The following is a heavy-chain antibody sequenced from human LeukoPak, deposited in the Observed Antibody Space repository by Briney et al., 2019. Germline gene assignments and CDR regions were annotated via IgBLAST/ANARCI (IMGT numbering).Heavy chain of an antibody. CDR3: ASTMIVADHIDY. J-gene: IGHJ4*02. CDR2: IYHSGST. CDR1: GGSISSSSYY. Sequence: NPSETLSLTCTVSGGSISSSSYYWGWIRQPPGKGLEWIGSIYHSGSTYYNPSLKSRVTISVDTSKNQFSLKLSSVTAADTAVYYCASTMIVADHIDYWGQGTLVTVSS. V-gene: IGHV4-39*07. D-gene: IGHD3-22*01.